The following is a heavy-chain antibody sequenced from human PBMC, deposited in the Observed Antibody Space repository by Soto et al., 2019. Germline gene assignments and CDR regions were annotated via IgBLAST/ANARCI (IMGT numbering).Heavy chain of an antibody. CDR1: GYTFTSYG. Sequence: QVQLVQSGAEVKKPGASVKVSCKASGYTFTSYGISWVRQAPGQGLEWMGWISAYNGNTNYAQKLQGRVTMTTDTSASTAYMGLRSLRSDDTAVYYCARDALRGYSYGYPHYGMDVWGQGTTVTVSS. CDR3: ARDALRGYSYGYPHYGMDV. CDR2: ISAYNGNT. V-gene: IGHV1-18*01. D-gene: IGHD5-18*01. J-gene: IGHJ6*02.